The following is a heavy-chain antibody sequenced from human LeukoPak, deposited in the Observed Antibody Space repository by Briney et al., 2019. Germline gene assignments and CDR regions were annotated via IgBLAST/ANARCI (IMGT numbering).Heavy chain of an antibody. V-gene: IGHV4-59*01. CDR3: ARATNVDYFYYYGMDV. J-gene: IGHJ6*02. Sequence: SETLSLTATVSGGSIKTYYWSWIRQPPGSGLEWIGYIYDSGITTYNPSLKSRVTILIDTSKNQFSLKLSSVTAAATAIYYCARATNVDYFYYYGMDVWGQGTTVTVSS. D-gene: IGHD1-14*01. CDR2: IYDSGIT. CDR1: GGSIKTYY.